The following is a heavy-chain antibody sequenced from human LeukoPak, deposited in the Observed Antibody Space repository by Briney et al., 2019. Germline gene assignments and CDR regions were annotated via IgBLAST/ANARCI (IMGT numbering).Heavy chain of an antibody. CDR3: ARQAYDAFDI. V-gene: IGHV3-11*04. Sequence: GESLKISCAASGATLSDDYMSWFRQAPGKGLEWVAYISRSGNTIYYAVSVKGRFTISRDEAENSLFLQMNRLRAEDTAVYYCARQAYDAFDIWGQGTMVTVS. CDR1: GATLSDDY. J-gene: IGHJ3*02. CDR2: ISRSGNTI.